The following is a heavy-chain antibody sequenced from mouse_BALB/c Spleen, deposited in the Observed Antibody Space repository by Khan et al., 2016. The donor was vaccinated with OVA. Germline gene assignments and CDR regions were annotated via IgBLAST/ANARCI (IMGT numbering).Heavy chain of an antibody. D-gene: IGHD1-2*01. CDR1: GYTFSDYY. CDR2: ISPGSGDT. V-gene: IGHV1-77*01. Sequence: QIQLVQSGAELARPGASVKLSCKASGYTFSDYYINWVKQRTGQGLEWIGEISPGSGDTYYNEKFMGKATLTADKSSSTAYMQLSSLTSEASAVYCCARRNYFGYTFAYWGQGTLVTVSA. J-gene: IGHJ3*01. CDR3: ARRNYFGYTFAY.